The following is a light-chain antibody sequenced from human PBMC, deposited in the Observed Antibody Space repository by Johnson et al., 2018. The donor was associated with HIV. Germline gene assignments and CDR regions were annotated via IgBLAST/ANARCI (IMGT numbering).Light chain of an antibody. J-gene: IGLJ1*01. CDR3: GTWDRILSAGGV. Sequence: QSVLTQPPSVSAAPGQKVTISCSGSSSNIGNNYVSWYQQLPGTAPKLLIYDNNKRPSGIPDRFSGSKSGTSATLGITGLQTGDEADYYCGTWDRILSAGGVFGTGTKVTVL. CDR1: SSNIGNNY. V-gene: IGLV1-51*01. CDR2: DNN.